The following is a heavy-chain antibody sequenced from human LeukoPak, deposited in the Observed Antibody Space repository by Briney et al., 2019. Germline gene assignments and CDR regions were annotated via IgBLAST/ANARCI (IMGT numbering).Heavy chain of an antibody. CDR2: INSDGSST. Sequence: PGGSLRLSCAASGFTFSSYWMHWVRQTPGKALVWVSRINSDGSSTSYADSVKGRFTISRDNAKNTLYLQMNSLRAEDTAVYYCASEGYCSSTSCYDYWGQGTLVTVSS. V-gene: IGHV3-74*01. CDR3: ASEGYCSSTSCYDY. D-gene: IGHD2-2*01. CDR1: GFTFSSYW. J-gene: IGHJ4*02.